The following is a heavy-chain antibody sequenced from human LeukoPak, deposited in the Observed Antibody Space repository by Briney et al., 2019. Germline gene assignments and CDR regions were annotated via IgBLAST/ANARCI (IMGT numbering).Heavy chain of an antibody. CDR3: AADIRYAFDY. CDR2: IKQDGTET. V-gene: IGHV3-7*05. Sequence: GGSLRLSCAASXFALSRHWMYWVRQAPGKGLELVANIKQDGTETFYVDSVKGRFTISRDNAKNSLYLQMNSLRAEDTAVYHSAADIRYAFDYWGQGILVTVSS. J-gene: IGHJ4*02. CDR1: XFALSRHW. D-gene: IGHD3-9*01.